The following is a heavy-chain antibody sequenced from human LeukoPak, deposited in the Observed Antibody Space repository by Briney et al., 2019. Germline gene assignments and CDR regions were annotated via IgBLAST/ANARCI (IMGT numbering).Heavy chain of an antibody. CDR3: AYNQPGGNSLDY. CDR1: GYTFTGYY. Sequence: GASVKVSCKASGYTFTGYYIHWVRQAPGQGLEWMGWINRNSGATNYAQKFQGRVTMTRDGSISTAYMQLCSLRSDDTAVYYCAYNQPGGNSLDYWGQGTLVTVSS. CDR2: INRNSGAT. D-gene: IGHD4-23*01. J-gene: IGHJ4*02. V-gene: IGHV1-2*02.